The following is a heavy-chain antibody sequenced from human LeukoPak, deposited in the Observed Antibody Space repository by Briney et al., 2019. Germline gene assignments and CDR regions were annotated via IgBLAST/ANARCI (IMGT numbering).Heavy chain of an antibody. CDR1: GSSISNNDYF. Sequence: PSETLSLTCTVSGSSISNNDYFWGWIRQPSGKGLEWIGSMNYGGSTHDNPSLKSRVTISVDTSKNQVSLKLSSVTAADTAVYYCARRVPGRSGNWFDPWGQGTLVTVSS. J-gene: IGHJ5*02. D-gene: IGHD2-2*01. CDR2: MNYGGST. CDR3: ARRVPGRSGNWFDP. V-gene: IGHV4-39*01.